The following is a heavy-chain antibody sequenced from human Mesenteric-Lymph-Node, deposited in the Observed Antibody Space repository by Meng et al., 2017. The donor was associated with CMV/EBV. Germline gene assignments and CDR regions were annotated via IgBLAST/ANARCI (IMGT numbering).Heavy chain of an antibody. V-gene: IGHV1-69*02. D-gene: IGHD6-13*01. CDR3: AGGIAAAGSRWFDP. Sequence: QVQRVQSGAEVKKPGSSVKVSCKASEGTFSSYTISWVRQAPGQGLEWMGRIIPILGIANYAQKFQGRVTITADKSTSTAYMELSSLRSEDTAVYYCAGGIAAAGSRWFDPWGQGTLVTVSS. J-gene: IGHJ5*02. CDR1: EGTFSSYT. CDR2: IIPILGIA.